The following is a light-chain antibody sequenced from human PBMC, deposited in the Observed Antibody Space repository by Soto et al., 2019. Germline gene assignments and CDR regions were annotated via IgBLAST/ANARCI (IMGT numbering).Light chain of an antibody. CDR2: DAS. J-gene: IGKJ5*01. Sequence: IVLTQSPGTLSLSPGERATLSCRASQSVSSYLAWYQQKPGQAPRLLIYDASSRATGTPDRISGGGSGTDFTLTISRLEPEDFAVYYCQHYVTSSITFGQGTRLEIK. V-gene: IGKV3-20*01. CDR3: QHYVTSSIT. CDR1: QSVSSY.